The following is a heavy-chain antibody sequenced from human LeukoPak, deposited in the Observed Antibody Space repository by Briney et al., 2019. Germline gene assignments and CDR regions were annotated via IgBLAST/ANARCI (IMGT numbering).Heavy chain of an antibody. D-gene: IGHD3-10*01. CDR3: ARQEAGLDY. Sequence: GGSLRLSCAASGFTFSSYSMNWVRQAPGKGLEWVSYISSSSSTIYYADSVKGRFTISRDNAKNSLYLQMNSQRAEDTAVYYCARQEAGLDYWGQGTLVTVSS. J-gene: IGHJ4*02. V-gene: IGHV3-48*01. CDR2: ISSSSSTI. CDR1: GFTFSSYS.